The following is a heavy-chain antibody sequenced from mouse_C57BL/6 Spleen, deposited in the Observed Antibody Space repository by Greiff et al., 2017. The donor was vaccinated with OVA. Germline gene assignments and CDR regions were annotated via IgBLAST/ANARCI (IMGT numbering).Heavy chain of an antibody. CDR3: ARSGYGSSYGYFDV. CDR2: IYPGDGDT. V-gene: IGHV1-82*01. CDR1: GYAFSSSW. D-gene: IGHD1-1*01. J-gene: IGHJ1*03. Sequence: QVQLQQSGPELVKPGASVKISCKASGYAFSSSWMNWVKQRPGKGLEWIGRIYPGDGDTNYNGKFKGKATLTADKSSSTAYMQLSSLTSEDSAVYVCARSGYGSSYGYFDVWGTGTTVTVSS.